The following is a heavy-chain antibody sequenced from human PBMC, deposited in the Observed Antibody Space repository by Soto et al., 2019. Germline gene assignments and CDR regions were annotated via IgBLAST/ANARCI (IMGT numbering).Heavy chain of an antibody. J-gene: IGHJ4*02. CDR2: ITWNSAYI. V-gene: IGHV3-9*01. CDR3: ARESEDLTSNFDY. Sequence: GGSLRLSCAASGFTFDDYAMHWVRQAPGKGLEWVSYITWNSAYIGYADSMKGRFTVSRDNAKNSVYLEMNSLSAEDTALYYCARESEDLTSNFDYWGQGTLVTVSS. CDR1: GFTFDDYA.